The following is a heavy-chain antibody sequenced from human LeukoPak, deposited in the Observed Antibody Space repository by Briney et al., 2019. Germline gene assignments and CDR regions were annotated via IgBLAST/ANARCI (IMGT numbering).Heavy chain of an antibody. V-gene: IGHV3-23*01. D-gene: IGHD3-22*01. CDR3: ATKIHCYESSDY. J-gene: IGHJ4*02. CDR2: ISGSGGST. Sequence: GGSLRLSCAASGLTFSSYAMRWVRQAPGKGLEWVSGISGSGGSTDYADSVKGRFTIARDNSKFTLYLKMNSLRAEDTAVYYCATKIHCYESSDYWGQGTLVTVSS. CDR1: GLTFSSYA.